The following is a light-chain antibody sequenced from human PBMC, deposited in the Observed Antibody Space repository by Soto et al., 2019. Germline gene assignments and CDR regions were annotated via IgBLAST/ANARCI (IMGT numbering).Light chain of an antibody. CDR3: QQYHNLWT. Sequence: TGMTQSPDTLSVSPGESATLSCRASQDVSTNLAWFHQKPGQTPRLVLYGASKRATGIPAKFSGSGSGRHFTLTISSLQSEDFALYYCQQYHNLWTFGQGTKVDIK. J-gene: IGKJ1*01. CDR2: GAS. V-gene: IGKV3-15*01. CDR1: QDVSTN.